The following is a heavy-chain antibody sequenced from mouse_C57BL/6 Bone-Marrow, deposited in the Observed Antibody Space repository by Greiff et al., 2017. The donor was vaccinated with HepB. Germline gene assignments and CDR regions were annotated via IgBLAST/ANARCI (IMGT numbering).Heavy chain of an antibody. CDR2: IYPGNSDT. Sequence: VQLQQSGTVLARPGASVKMSCKTSGYTFTSYWMHWVKQRPGQGLEWIGAIYPGNSDTSYTQKFKGKAKLTAVTSASTAYMELSSLTNEDSAVYYCTRRDYAYYYAMDYWGQGTSVTVSS. V-gene: IGHV1-5*01. J-gene: IGHJ4*01. CDR3: TRRDYAYYYAMDY. CDR1: GYTFTSYW. D-gene: IGHD2-4*01.